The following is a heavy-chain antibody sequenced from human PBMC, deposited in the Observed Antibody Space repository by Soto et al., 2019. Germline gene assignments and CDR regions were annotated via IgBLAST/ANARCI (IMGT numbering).Heavy chain of an antibody. D-gene: IGHD3-10*01. V-gene: IGHV1-69*01. CDR1: GGTVSSYA. CDR3: ARDVSSDTTGFRGYDL. Sequence: QLHLVQSGAEVKKAGSSVKVSCKASGGTVSSYAITWVRQAPGKGLEWMGVFIPIFVSAHYAPKVQGRITITADDSTSTAYMELSGLTSEDTAIYYCARDVSSDTTGFRGYDLWGQGTQVTVSS. CDR2: FIPIFVSA. J-gene: IGHJ4*02.